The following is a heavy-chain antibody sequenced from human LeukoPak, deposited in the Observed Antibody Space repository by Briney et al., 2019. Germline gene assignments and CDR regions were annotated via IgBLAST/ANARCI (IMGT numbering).Heavy chain of an antibody. CDR2: INWNGGST. J-gene: IGHJ6*03. CDR1: GFTFDDYG. D-gene: IGHD3-3*01. V-gene: IGHV3-20*04. Sequence: GGSLRLSCAASGFTFDDYGMSWVRQAPGKGLEWVSGINWNGGSTGYADSVKGRFTISRDNAMNSLYLQMNSLRAEDTALYYCARAKYYDFWSGYTNYYYYMDVWGKGTTVTVSS. CDR3: ARAKYYDFWSGYTNYYYYMDV.